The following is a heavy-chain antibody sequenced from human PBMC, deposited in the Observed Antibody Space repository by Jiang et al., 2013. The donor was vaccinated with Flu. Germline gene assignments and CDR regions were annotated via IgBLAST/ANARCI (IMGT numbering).Heavy chain of an antibody. CDR1: GDSISSYS. V-gene: IGHV4-59*08. CDR2: IYYTGTT. CDR3: ARHFDSSSSRLDY. Sequence: PGLVKPSETLSLTCTVSGDSISSYSWSWIRQPPEKGLEWIGNIYYTGTTNYNPSLKSRVTISVDTSKNQFSLKLNSATAADTAVYYCARHFDSSSSRLDYWGQGNLVTVSS. J-gene: IGHJ4*02. D-gene: IGHD6-6*01.